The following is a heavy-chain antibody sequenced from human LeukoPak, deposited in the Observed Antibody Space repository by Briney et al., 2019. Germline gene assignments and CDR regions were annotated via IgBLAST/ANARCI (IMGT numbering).Heavy chain of an antibody. D-gene: IGHD4-11*01. CDR3: ARDFAQSKFDY. CDR1: GLTFSPFW. CDR2: INGAGDDT. Sequence: PWGSLRLSCTASGLTFSPFWMNWVRQAPGKGLEWVAAINGAGDDTFHVDSVKGRFIISRDNAENSLYLQMNSLRVEDTAVYYCARDFAQSKFDYWGQGILVTVSS. J-gene: IGHJ4*02. V-gene: IGHV3-7*03.